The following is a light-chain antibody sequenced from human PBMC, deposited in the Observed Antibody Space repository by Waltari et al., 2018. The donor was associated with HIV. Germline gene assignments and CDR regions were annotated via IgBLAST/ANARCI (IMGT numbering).Light chain of an antibody. V-gene: IGKV1D-12*01. CDR1: QDINTW. Sequence: DIQMTQSPSSVSASVGDRVIITCRASQDINTWLAWYQQKPGKATNLLIYATVNLQDGVPSRFSGSGSGTEFTLSITNLQPDDFATYYCQQSRSFPYTFGQGTNVEIK. CDR2: ATV. CDR3: QQSRSFPYT. J-gene: IGKJ2*01.